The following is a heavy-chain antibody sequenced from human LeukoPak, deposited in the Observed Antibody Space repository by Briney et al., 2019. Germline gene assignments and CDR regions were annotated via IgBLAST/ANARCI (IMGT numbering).Heavy chain of an antibody. D-gene: IGHD1-26*01. CDR3: ARPPRQYSGSYGAFDI. V-gene: IGHV3-7*01. CDR2: IKQDGSEK. Sequence: GGPLRLSCAASGFTFSCHLMIWVRQAPGKGLEGVANIKQDGSEKYYVDSVKGRFTIYRHNAKTPLYLQMNSLRAEDTAVYYCARPPRQYSGSYGAFDIWGQGTMVTVSS. J-gene: IGHJ3*02. CDR1: GFTFSCHL.